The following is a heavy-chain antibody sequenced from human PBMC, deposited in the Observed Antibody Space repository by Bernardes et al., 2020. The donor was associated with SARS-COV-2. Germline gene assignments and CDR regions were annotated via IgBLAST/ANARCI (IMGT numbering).Heavy chain of an antibody. V-gene: IGHV4-34*01. D-gene: IGHD3-3*01. J-gene: IGHJ6*02. CDR2: INHSGST. CDR1: GGSFSGYY. CDR3: ARLEPRIRPVPYDFWSGYYYYYGMDV. Sequence: SETLSLTCAVYGGSFSGYYWSWIRQPPGKGLEWIGEINHSGSTNYNPSLKSRVTISVDTSKNQFSLKLSSVTAADTAVYYCARLEPRIRPVPYDFWSGYYYYYGMDVWGQGTTVTVSS.